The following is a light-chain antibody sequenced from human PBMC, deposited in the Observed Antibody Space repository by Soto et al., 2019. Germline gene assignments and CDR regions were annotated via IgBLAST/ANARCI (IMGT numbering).Light chain of an antibody. CDR2: EVT. V-gene: IGLV2-8*01. CDR3: LSYEASNIFV. J-gene: IGLJ1*01. CDR1: SSDVGSYNY. Sequence: QSVLTQPPSASGSPGQSVTISCTGTSSDVGSYNYVSWYQQHPGKAPKLIIYEVTKRPSGAPDRFSGSKSGNTASLTVSGLQAEDEADSYCLSYEASNIFVFGTGT.